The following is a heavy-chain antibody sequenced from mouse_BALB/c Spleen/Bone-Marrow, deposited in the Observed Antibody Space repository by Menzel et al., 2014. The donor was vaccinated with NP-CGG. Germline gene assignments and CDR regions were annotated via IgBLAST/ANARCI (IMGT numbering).Heavy chain of an antibody. V-gene: IGHV5-17*02. D-gene: IGHD6-1*01. Sequence: EVKLVESGGGLVQPGGSRKLSCAASGFTFSSFGMHWVRQAPEKGLAWVAYISSGSSTIYYADTVKGRFTISRDNPKNTLFLQMTSLRSEDTAMYYCASSPCGDFDYWGQGTTLTVSS. CDR2: ISSGSSTI. CDR1: GFTFSSFG. CDR3: ASSPCGDFDY. J-gene: IGHJ2*01.